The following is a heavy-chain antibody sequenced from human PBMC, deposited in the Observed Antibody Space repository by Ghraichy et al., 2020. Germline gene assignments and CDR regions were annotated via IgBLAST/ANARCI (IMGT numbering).Heavy chain of an antibody. Sequence: SETLSLTCTVSGGSISSSSYYWGWIRQPPGKGLEWIGSIYYSGSTYYNPSLKSRVTISVDTSKNQFSLKLSSVTAADTAVYYCARVIYDILTGYYHFDYWGQGTLVTVSS. CDR2: IYYSGST. V-gene: IGHV4-39*07. D-gene: IGHD3-9*01. J-gene: IGHJ4*02. CDR1: GGSISSSSYY. CDR3: ARVIYDILTGYYHFDY.